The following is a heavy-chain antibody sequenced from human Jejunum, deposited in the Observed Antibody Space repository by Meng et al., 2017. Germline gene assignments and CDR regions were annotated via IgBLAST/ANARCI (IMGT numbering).Heavy chain of an antibody. CDR3: ARLHSSSSGEVFDY. CDR1: GYTFTTYA. V-gene: IGHV1-3*01. J-gene: IGHJ4*02. D-gene: IGHD6-6*01. CDR2: INAGNGNT. Sequence: QGQLVQSGAEVKKPGASVKVSCKASGYTFTTYAMHWVRQAPGQRLEWMGWINAGNGNTKYSQKFQGRVTITRDTSASTAYMELNNLRSEDTAVYFCARLHSSSSGEVFDYWGQGTLVTVSS.